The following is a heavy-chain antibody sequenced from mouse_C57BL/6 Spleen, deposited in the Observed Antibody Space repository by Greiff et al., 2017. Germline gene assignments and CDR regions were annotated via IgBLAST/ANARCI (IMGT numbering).Heavy chain of an antibody. J-gene: IGHJ3*01. CDR1: GYTFTSYW. D-gene: IGHD1-1*01. Sequence: VQLQQSGAELVKPGASVTMSCKASGYTFTSYWITWVKQRPGQGLEWIGDIYPGRGSTNYNEKFKSKATLTVDTSSSTAYMQLSSLTSEDSAVYYCARGEGDYDGSSYEGFAYWGQGTLVTVSA. CDR3: ARGEGDYDGSSYEGFAY. CDR2: IYPGRGST. V-gene: IGHV1-55*01.